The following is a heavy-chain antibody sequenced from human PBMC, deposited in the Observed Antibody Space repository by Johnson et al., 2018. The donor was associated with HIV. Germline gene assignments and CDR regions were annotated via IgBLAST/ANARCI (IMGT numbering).Heavy chain of an antibody. J-gene: IGHJ3*02. CDR3: ARVQVLPPNAFDI. V-gene: IGHV3-23*04. D-gene: IGHD2/OR15-2a*01. Sequence: MLLVESGGGVVQPGRSLRLSCAASGFTFSSYAMHWVRQAPGKGLEWVSAISGSGGSTYYADSVKGRFTISRDNSKNTLYLQMNSLRAEDTAVYYCARVQVLPPNAFDIWGQGTMVTVSS. CDR1: GFTFSSYA. CDR2: ISGSGGST.